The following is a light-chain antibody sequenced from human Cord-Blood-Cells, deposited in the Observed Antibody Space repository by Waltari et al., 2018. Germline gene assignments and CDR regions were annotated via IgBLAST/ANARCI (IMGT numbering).Light chain of an antibody. CDR1: QSISSY. V-gene: IGKV1-39*01. CDR3: QQSYSTPPWT. CDR2: AAS. Sequence: DIQMTQSPSSLSASVGDRVTITCRASQSISSYLNWYQQTPGKAPKLLIYAASSLQSGVPSRFSGSGSGTDFTLTISSLQPEDFATYYCQQSYSTPPWTCGQGTKVEIK. J-gene: IGKJ1*01.